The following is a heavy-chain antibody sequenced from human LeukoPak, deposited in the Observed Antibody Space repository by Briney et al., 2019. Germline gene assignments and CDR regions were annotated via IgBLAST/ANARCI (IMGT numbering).Heavy chain of an antibody. Sequence: GGSLRLSCAASGFTFDDYAMHWVRQAPGKGLEWVSLISGDGGSTYYADSVKGRFTISRDNSKNSLYLQMNSLRTEDTALYYCAKHGDYDSSGYYLHAFDIWGQGTMVTVSS. V-gene: IGHV3-43*02. D-gene: IGHD3-22*01. CDR2: ISGDGGST. J-gene: IGHJ3*02. CDR3: AKHGDYDSSGYYLHAFDI. CDR1: GFTFDDYA.